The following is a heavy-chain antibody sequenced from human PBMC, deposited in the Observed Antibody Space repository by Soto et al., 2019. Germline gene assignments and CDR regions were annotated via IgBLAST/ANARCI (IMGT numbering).Heavy chain of an antibody. Sequence: TRSLTCNVSGGSVSGSYWSWIRQSPGTGLEWIGYIFYSGATKYNPSLESRVTILVDSSKNEFSLKLTSVTPADTAVYYCAKAGSYTGSSGGGDQWGQGILVTVPS. CDR1: GGSVSGSY. D-gene: IGHD3-9*01. V-gene: IGHV4-59*02. CDR2: IFYSGAT. CDR3: AKAGSYTGSSGGGDQ. J-gene: IGHJ4*02.